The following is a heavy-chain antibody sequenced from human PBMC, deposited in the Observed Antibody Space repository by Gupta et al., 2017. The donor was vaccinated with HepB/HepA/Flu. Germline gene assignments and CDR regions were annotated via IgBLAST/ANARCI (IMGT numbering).Heavy chain of an antibody. CDR2: IWSDGSNK. Sequence: QVQLVESGGGVIQPGRSLRLSCAASGFTFSGFGMHWVRQAPGKGLEWVATIWSDGSNKYYPDSVKGRITVSRDNSKKTLYLQMNSLSAEDTGVYFCARDGGSGWLRLSLPFDYWGQGTLVTVSS. J-gene: IGHJ4*02. CDR3: ARDGGSGWLRLSLPFDY. D-gene: IGHD5-12*01. CDR1: GFTFSGFG. V-gene: IGHV3-33*01.